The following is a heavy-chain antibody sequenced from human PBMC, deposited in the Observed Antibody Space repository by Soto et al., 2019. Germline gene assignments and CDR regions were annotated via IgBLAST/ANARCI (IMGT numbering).Heavy chain of an antibody. D-gene: IGHD5-12*01. CDR3: TRHGPRDGYNWGFDF. CDR2: VRSKANIYAT. V-gene: IGHV3-73*02. J-gene: IGHJ4*02. CDR1: GFTFSGSD. Sequence: EVQLVESGGGLVQPGGSLKLSCAASGFTFSGSDMHWVRQASGKGLEWVGRVRSKANIYATAYAASVKGRFTISRDDSKNTVYLQMSSLRTEDTAMYYCTRHGPRDGYNWGFDFWGQGALVTVSS.